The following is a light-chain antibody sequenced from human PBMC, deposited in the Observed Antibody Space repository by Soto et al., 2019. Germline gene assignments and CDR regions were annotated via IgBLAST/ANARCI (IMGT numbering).Light chain of an antibody. J-gene: IGKJ1*01. CDR3: QHYNVYPWT. CDR1: QGISSF. V-gene: IGKV1-9*01. Sequence: IQLTQSPSSLSASVGDRVTITCRASQGISSFLAWYQQKPGKAPNLLIYAASTLQSGVPSRFSGSGSGTEFTLTISSLQPDDFATYYCQHYNVYPWTFGQGTKVDIK. CDR2: AAS.